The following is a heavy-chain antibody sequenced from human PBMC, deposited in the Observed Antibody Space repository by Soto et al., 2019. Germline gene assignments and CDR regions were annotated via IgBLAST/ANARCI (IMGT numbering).Heavy chain of an antibody. CDR2: ISYDGSNK. CDR1: GFTFSSYA. Sequence: GGSLRLSCAASGFTFSSYAMHWVRQAPGKGLEWVAVISYDGSNKYYADSVKGRFTISRDNSKNTLYLQMNSLRAEDTAVYYCARDPRPRDGYIMDYWGQGTLVTVSS. D-gene: IGHD5-12*01. CDR3: ARDPRPRDGYIMDY. V-gene: IGHV3-30-3*01. J-gene: IGHJ4*02.